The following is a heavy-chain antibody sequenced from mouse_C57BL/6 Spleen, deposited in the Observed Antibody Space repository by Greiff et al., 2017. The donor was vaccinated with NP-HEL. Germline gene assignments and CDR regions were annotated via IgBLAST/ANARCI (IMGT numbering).Heavy chain of an antibody. Sequence: EVKVVESGPGLAKPSQTLSLTCSVTGYSITSDYWNWIRKFPGNKLEYMGYISYSGSTYYNPSLKSRISITRDTSKNQYYLQLNSVTTEDTATYYCARSSTVDYWYFDVWGTGTTVTVSS. D-gene: IGHD1-1*01. V-gene: IGHV3-8*01. CDR3: ARSSTVDYWYFDV. CDR1: GYSITSDY. J-gene: IGHJ1*03. CDR2: ISYSGST.